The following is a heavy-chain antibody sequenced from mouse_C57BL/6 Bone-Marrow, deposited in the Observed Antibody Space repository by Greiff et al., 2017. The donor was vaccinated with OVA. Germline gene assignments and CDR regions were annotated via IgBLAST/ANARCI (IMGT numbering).Heavy chain of an antibody. CDR1: GFNITDYY. J-gene: IGHJ3*01. Sequence: VQLQQSGAELVKPGASVKLSCTASGFNITDYYMHWVKQRPEQGLEWIGRIDPEDGDTNYAPKFQGKATITADTSSNTAYLQLSSLTSEDTAVYYCARMSTTGAYWGQGTLVTVSA. D-gene: IGHD2-12*01. V-gene: IGHV14-2*01. CDR2: IDPEDGDT. CDR3: ARMSTTGAY.